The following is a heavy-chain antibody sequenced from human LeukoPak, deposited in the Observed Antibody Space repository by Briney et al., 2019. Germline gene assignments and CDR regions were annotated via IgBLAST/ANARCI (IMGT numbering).Heavy chain of an antibody. CDR1: GGSISSYY. CDR2: IYYSGST. V-gene: IGHV4-59*08. J-gene: IGHJ4*02. Sequence: SETLSLTCTVSGGSISSYYWSWIRQPPGKGLEWIGYIYYSGSTNYNPSPKSRVTISVDTSKNQFSLKLSSVTAADTAVYYCASYSAAAGTLDYWGQGTLVTVSS. D-gene: IGHD6-13*01. CDR3: ASYSAAAGTLDY.